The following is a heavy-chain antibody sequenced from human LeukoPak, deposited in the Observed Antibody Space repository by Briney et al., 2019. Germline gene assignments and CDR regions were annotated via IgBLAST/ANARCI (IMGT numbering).Heavy chain of an antibody. CDR3: ARIHRSNWFDP. CDR2: ITTGGRTM. Sequence: GGSLRLSCAASGFTFSDYYMSWIRQAPGEGLEWVSYITTGGRTMYYADSVKGRFTISGDNAKNSLYLQMNSLRAEDTAVYYCARIHRSNWFDPWGQGTLVTVSS. CDR1: GFTFSDYY. D-gene: IGHD5-18*01. V-gene: IGHV3-11*01. J-gene: IGHJ5*02.